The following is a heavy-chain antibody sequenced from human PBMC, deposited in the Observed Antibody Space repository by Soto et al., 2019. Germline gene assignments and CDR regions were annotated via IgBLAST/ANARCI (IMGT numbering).Heavy chain of an antibody. V-gene: IGHV4-39*01. CDR1: DGSIGTSSYY. D-gene: IGHD3-22*01. J-gene: IGHJ4*02. CDR3: TRHHPHHYDSSGPSAY. Sequence: PSETLSLTCTVSDGSIGTSSYYWGWIRQSPGKGLEWIGTIFYTGRTYYNPSLESRVTLSVDTSKNQFSLHLTSVTAADTAVYYCTRHHPHHYDSSGPSAYWGQGTLVTVSS. CDR2: IFYTGRT.